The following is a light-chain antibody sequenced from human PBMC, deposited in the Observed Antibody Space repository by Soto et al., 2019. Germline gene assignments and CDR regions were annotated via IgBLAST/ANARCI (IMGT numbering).Light chain of an antibody. CDR2: GAS. V-gene: IGKV3-15*01. CDR3: QQYNNWPQT. Sequence: EIVMTQSPATLSVSPGERATLSCRASQSVSSNLAWYQQNPGQAPRLLIYGASTRATSIPASFSGSGSGTEFTLTISSLQSEDFAVYYCQQYNNWPQTFGQGTRLEIK. J-gene: IGKJ5*01. CDR1: QSVSSN.